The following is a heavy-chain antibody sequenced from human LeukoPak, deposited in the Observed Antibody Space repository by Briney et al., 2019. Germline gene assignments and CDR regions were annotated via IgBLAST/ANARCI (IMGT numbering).Heavy chain of an antibody. CDR1: GGSISSYY. D-gene: IGHD5-18*01. J-gene: IGHJ4*02. Sequence: SETLSLTCTVSGGSISSYYWSWIRQPPGKGLEWIGYIYYSGSTNYNPSLKSRVTISVDTSKNQFSLKLSSVTAADTAVYYCARFNSYGTNTLDYWGQGTLVTVSS. CDR3: ARFNSYGTNTLDY. V-gene: IGHV4-59*01. CDR2: IYYSGST.